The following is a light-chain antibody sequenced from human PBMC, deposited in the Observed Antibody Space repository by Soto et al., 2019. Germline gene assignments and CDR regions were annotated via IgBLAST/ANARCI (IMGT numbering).Light chain of an antibody. CDR3: QQYHNWPPLT. CDR1: QSVGSH. J-gene: IGKJ4*01. V-gene: IGKV3-15*01. Sequence: EVLMTQSPATLSVSPGERATLSCRASQSVGSHLAWYQQKPGQAPRLLLYGASTRATGIPARFSGSGSGTEFTLTISSLQSEDFALYYCQQYHNWPPLTFGGGTKVEIK. CDR2: GAS.